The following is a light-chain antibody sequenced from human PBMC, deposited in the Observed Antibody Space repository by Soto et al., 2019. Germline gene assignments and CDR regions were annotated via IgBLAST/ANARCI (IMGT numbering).Light chain of an antibody. CDR3: QQYGSLYT. CDR1: QNVNRNY. J-gene: IGKJ2*01. CDR2: GAS. V-gene: IGKV3-20*01. Sequence: EIVLTQSPGTLSLSPGESATLSCRASQNVNRNYLAWYQQKPGQAPRLLIQGASSRATGIPDSVSGSGSGTKFTHAVSRLGLYDFAVNYCQQYGSLYTFGQGNKLEIK.